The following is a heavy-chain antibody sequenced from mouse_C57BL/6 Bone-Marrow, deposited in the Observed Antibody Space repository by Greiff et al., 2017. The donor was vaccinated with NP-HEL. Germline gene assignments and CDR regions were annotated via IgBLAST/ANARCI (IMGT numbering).Heavy chain of an antibody. CDR2: IDPENGDT. CDR3: TSRQLRLRGL. Sequence: EVQLQQSGAELVRPGASVKLSCTASGFNIKDDYMHWVKQRPEQGLEWIGWIDPENGDTEYASKFQGKATITADKSSNTAYLQLSSLTSEDTAVYYCTSRQLRLRGLRGQGTSVTVSS. D-gene: IGHD3-2*02. V-gene: IGHV14-4*01. J-gene: IGHJ4*01. CDR1: GFNIKDDY.